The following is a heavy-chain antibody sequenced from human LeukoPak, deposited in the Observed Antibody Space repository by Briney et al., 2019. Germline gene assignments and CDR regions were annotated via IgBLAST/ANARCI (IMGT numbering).Heavy chain of an antibody. D-gene: IGHD6-13*01. CDR2: IGSSSSYI. V-gene: IGHV3-21*01. CDR1: GFTFSSYS. Sequence: PGGSLRLSCAASGFTFSSYSMNWVRQAPGKGLEWVSSIGSSSSYIYYADSVKGRFTISRDNAKNSLYLQMNSLRAEDTAVYYCARGGSSWYWGQGTLVTVSS. CDR3: ARGGSSWY. J-gene: IGHJ4*02.